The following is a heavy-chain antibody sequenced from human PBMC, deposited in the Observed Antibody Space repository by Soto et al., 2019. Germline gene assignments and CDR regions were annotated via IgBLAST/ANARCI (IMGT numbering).Heavy chain of an antibody. J-gene: IGHJ6*02. CDR1: GYSFTSYW. D-gene: IGHD3-3*01. V-gene: IGHV5-51*01. Sequence: PGESLKISCKGSGYSFTSYWIGWVRQMPGKGLEWMGIIYPGDSDTRYSPSFQGQVTISADKSISTAYLQWSSLKASDTAMYYCARGRDDFFIGYPSDVYYGMDFWGQGITVTVSS. CDR2: IYPGDSDT. CDR3: ARGRDDFFIGYPSDVYYGMDF.